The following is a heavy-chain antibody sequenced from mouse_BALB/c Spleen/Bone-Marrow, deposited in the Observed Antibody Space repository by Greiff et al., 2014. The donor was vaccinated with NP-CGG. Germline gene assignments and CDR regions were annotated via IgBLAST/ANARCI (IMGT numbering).Heavy chain of an antibody. D-gene: IGHD4-1*01. CDR1: GYTFNNYY. V-gene: IGHV1-53*01. J-gene: IGHJ3*01. CDR2: INPSNGGT. CDR3: TTLGRFAY. Sequence: QVQLQQSGAELVKPGVSVKLSCKASGYTFNNYYMYWVKQRPGQDLEWIGKINPSNGGTNFDEEFKSKATLTVDKSSSIAYMQLSSLTSEDSAVYCCTTLGRFAYWGQGTLVTVSA.